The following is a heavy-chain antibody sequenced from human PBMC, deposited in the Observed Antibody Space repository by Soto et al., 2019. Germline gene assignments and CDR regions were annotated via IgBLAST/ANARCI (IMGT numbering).Heavy chain of an antibody. CDR2: INAGNGNT. D-gene: IGHD6-6*01. CDR3: AIRAGIAARPARDYYYYGMDV. V-gene: IGHV1-3*01. J-gene: IGHJ6*02. Sequence: ASVKVSCKASGYTFTSYAMHWVRQAPGQRPEWMGWINAGNGNTKYSQKFQGRVTITRDTSASTAYMELSSLRSEDTAVYYCAIRAGIAARPARDYYYYGMDVWGQGTTVTVSS. CDR1: GYTFTSYA.